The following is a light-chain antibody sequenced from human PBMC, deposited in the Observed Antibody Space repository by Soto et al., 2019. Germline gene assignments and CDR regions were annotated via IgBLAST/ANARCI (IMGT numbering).Light chain of an antibody. CDR3: QQRSNWPPLT. J-gene: IGKJ4*01. CDR2: DAS. V-gene: IGKV3-11*01. CDR1: QSVSTY. Sequence: EIVLTQSPATLSLSPGERATLSCRASQSVSTYLAWYQQKPGQAPRLLISDASNRATGIPARFSGSGSGTDFTLTISSLEPEDFAVYSCQQRSNWPPLTFGGGTKDDIK.